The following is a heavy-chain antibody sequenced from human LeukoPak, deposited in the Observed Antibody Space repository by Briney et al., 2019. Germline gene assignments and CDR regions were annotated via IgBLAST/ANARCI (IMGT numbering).Heavy chain of an antibody. V-gene: IGHV4-59*08. D-gene: IGHD3-10*01. CDR1: GGSISSYY. CDR3: ASLHARGSGRYIDY. Sequence: SETQSLTCTVSGGSISSYYWSWIRQPPGKGLEWIGYIYYSGSTNYNPSLKSRVTISVDTSKNQFSLKLSSVTAADTAVYYCASLHARGSGRYIDYWGQGTLVTVSS. J-gene: IGHJ4*02. CDR2: IYYSGST.